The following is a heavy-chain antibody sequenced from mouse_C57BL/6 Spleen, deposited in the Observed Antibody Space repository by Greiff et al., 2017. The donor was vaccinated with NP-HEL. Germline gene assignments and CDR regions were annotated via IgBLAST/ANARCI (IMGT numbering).Heavy chain of an antibody. V-gene: IGHV5-9*01. Sequence: EVQVVESGGGLVKPGGSLKLSCAASGFTFSSYTMSWVRQTPEKRLEWVATISGGGGNTYYPDSVKGRFTISRDNAKNTLYLQMSSLRSEDTALYYCARRSVRLLQGAMDYWGQGTSVTVSS. D-gene: IGHD2-3*01. J-gene: IGHJ4*01. CDR2: ISGGGGNT. CDR1: GFTFSSYT. CDR3: ARRSVRLLQGAMDY.